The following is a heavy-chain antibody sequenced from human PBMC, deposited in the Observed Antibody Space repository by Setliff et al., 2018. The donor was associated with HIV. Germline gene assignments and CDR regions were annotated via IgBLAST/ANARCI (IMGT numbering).Heavy chain of an antibody. CDR3: ASFKVGATGVDY. D-gene: IGHD1-26*01. V-gene: IGHV4-34*01. Sequence: SETLSLTCAVDGGSFSGYYWGWIRQPPGKGLEWIGEINHSGSTNYNPSLKSRVTISVDTSKNQFSLKLSSVTAADTAVYYCASFKVGATGVDYWGQGTLVTVSS. CDR2: INHSGST. CDR1: GGSFSGYY. J-gene: IGHJ4*02.